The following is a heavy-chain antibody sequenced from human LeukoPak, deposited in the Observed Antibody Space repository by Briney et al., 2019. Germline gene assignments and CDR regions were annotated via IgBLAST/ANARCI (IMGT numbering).Heavy chain of an antibody. J-gene: IGHJ3*02. D-gene: IGHD2-21*01. CDR1: GFTFSSYC. V-gene: IGHV3-7*01. CDR3: AREFGGALAYDAFDI. CDR2: IKLAGGEQ. Sequence: PGGSLRLSCAASGFTFSSYCMSGVRQAPGKGLEWVSNIKLAGGEQYYVDSVKGRFTISRDNAKNSMYLQMNSLRAEDTAVYYCAREFGGALAYDAFDIWGQGTMVTVSS.